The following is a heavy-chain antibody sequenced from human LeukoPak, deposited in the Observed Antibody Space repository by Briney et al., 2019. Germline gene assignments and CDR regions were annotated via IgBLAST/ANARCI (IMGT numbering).Heavy chain of an antibody. Sequence: GGSLRLSCAASGFTFRSYWMSWVRQAPGKGLEWVANIKQDGSEKYYVDSVKGRFTISRDNAKNSLYLQMNSLRAEDTAVYYCARAPYSSSWYDYWGQGTLVTVSS. CDR3: ARAPYSSSWYDY. D-gene: IGHD6-13*01. CDR1: GFTFRSYW. CDR2: IKQDGSEK. V-gene: IGHV3-7*01. J-gene: IGHJ4*02.